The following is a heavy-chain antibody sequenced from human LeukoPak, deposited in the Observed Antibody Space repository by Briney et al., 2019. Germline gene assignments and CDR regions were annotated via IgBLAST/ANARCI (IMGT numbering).Heavy chain of an antibody. CDR3: ARGSGRVDY. CDR2: IYDSGST. CDR1: GGSIRSSYYY. J-gene: IGHJ4*02. Sequence: PSETLSLTCTVSGGSIRSSYYYWGWIRQPPGKGLEWIGSIYDSGSTYYNPSLRSRVTISVDTSKNQFSLKLSSVTAADTAVYYCARGSGRVDYWGQGTLVTVSS. V-gene: IGHV4-39*07.